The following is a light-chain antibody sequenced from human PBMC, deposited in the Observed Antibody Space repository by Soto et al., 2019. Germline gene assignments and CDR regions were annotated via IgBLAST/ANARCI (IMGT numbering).Light chain of an antibody. CDR1: NSDLRLSNF. J-gene: IGLJ1*01. CDR3: CSYTGSSNYV. Sequence: QSVLTQPASLSGSPGHSITISCTATNSDLRLSNFVSWYQQHPGKAPKLVIYKVTNRPSGVSNRFSGFRSGNTASLTISGLQAEDEADYYCCSYTGSSNYVFGTGTKVTVL. V-gene: IGLV2-14*01. CDR2: KVT.